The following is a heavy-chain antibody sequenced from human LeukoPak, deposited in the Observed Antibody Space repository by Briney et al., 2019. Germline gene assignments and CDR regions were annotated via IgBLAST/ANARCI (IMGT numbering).Heavy chain of an antibody. Sequence: KPSETLSLTATVAGGCISSSSYYWGGIRQPPGKGLEWIGSIYYSGSTNYNPSLKSRVTISVDTSKNQFSLKLSSVTAADTAVYYCARMYYYDSSGYYPPYFDPWGQGTLVTVSS. V-gene: IGHV4-39*07. CDR2: IYYSGST. CDR1: GGCISSSSYY. D-gene: IGHD3-22*01. CDR3: ARMYYYDSSGYYPPYFDP. J-gene: IGHJ4*02.